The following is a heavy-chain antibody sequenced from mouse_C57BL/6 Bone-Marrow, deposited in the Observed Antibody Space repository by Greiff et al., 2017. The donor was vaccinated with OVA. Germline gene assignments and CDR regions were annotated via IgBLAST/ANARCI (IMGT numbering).Heavy chain of an antibody. CDR3: AREGYYYGSWYFDV. D-gene: IGHD1-1*01. CDR2: ISYSGST. CDR1: GYSITSGYD. V-gene: IGHV3-1*01. Sequence: DVKLQESGPGMVKPSQSLSLTCTVTGYSITSGYDWHWIRHFPGNKLEWMGYISYSGSTNYNPSLKSRISITHDTSKNHFFLKLNSVTTEDTATYYCAREGYYYGSWYFDVWGTGTTVTVSS. J-gene: IGHJ1*03.